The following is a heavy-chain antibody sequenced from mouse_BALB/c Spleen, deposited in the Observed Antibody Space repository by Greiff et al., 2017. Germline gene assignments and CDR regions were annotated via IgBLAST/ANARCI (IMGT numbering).Heavy chain of an antibody. CDR1: GYTFSSYW. D-gene: IGHD2-2*01. J-gene: IGHJ4*01. V-gene: IGHV1-9*01. CDR2: ILPGSGST. CDR3: ARGIYYGYDEGYAMDY. Sequence: VKLQESGAELMKPGASVKISCKATGYTFSSYWIEWVKQRPGHGLEWIGEILPGSGSTNYNEKFKGKATFTADTSSNTAYMQLSSLTSEDSAVYYCARGIYYGYDEGYAMDYWGQGTSVTVSS.